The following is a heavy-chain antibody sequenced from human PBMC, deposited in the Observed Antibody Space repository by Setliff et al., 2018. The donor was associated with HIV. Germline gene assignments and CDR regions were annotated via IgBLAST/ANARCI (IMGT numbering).Heavy chain of an antibody. CDR2: IYHSGST. Sequence: SETLSLTCTVSGGSIRSHYWSWIREPPGKGLEWIGYIYHSGSTYYNPSLKSRVLISVDTSKNQFSLKLTSVTAADTAVYYCARRGIIAGTTDFWGQGTPVTVSS. V-gene: IGHV4-59*08. CDR3: ARRGIIAGTTDF. D-gene: IGHD1-7*01. J-gene: IGHJ4*02. CDR1: GGSIRSHY.